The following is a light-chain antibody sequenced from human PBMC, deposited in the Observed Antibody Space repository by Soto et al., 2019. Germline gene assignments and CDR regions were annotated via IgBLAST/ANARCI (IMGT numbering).Light chain of an antibody. Sequence: DIQMTQSPSSLSASVGDRVTITCLARQSLSNYLNWYQQKPGKAPKLLIYAASSMQSGVPSRFSGSGSETDFTLTISSMQADDSATFYCHQSFSSLWTFGQGTKVEV. CDR3: HQSFSSLWT. CDR2: AAS. J-gene: IGKJ1*01. V-gene: IGKV1-39*01. CDR1: QSLSNY.